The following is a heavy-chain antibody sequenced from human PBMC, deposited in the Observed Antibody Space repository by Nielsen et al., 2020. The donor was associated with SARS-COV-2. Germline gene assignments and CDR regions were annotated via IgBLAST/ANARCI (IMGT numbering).Heavy chain of an antibody. CDR1: GFTFSDYY. Sequence: GESLKISCAASGFTFSDYYMGWIRQAPGKGLEWVSYISSRGSTIYYADSVKGRFTISRDNAKNSLYLQMNSLRAEDTAVYYCARDQRITIFGVVIDYYGMDVWGQGTTVTVSS. D-gene: IGHD3-3*01. J-gene: IGHJ6*02. CDR3: ARDQRITIFGVVIDYYGMDV. V-gene: IGHV3-11*04. CDR2: ISSRGSTI.